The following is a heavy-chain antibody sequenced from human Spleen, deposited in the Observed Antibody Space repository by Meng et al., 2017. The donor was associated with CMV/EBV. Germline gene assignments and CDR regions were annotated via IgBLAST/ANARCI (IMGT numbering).Heavy chain of an antibody. J-gene: IGHJ6*02. V-gene: IGHV3-15*01. CDR2: IKSETDGGTT. D-gene: IGHD3-16*01. CDR1: GFIFSNAW. Sequence: LSLTCAASGFIFSNAWMNWVRQAPGKGLEWVGRIKSETDGGTTNYAAPVKGRFTISRDDSKNTLYLQLNSLRTEDTAVYYCSTGLRGDGLDVWGQGTTVTVSS. CDR3: STGLRGDGLDV.